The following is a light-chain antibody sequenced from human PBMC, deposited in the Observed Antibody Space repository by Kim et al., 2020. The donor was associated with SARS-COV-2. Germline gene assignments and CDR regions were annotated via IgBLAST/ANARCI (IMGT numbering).Light chain of an antibody. J-gene: IGKJ2*03. CDR3: MQALQKGS. CDR1: QSLLHSNGYNY. Sequence: GEPASSSCRSSQSLLHSNGYNYLDWYLQKPGQSPQLLIYLGSNRASGVPDRFSGSGSGTDFTLKISRVEAEDVGVYYCMQALQKGSFGQGTKLEI. V-gene: IGKV2-28*01. CDR2: LGS.